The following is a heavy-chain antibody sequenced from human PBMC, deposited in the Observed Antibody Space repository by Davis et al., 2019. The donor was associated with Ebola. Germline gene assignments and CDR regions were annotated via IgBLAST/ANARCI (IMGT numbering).Heavy chain of an antibody. D-gene: IGHD6-19*01. CDR3: VTFLEQWLAY. V-gene: IGHV1-46*01. Sequence: ASVKVSCKASGYSFTDFYIHWVRQAPGQGLKWMGVINPSDLSTTYAQRFQGRATMTRDTSTSTVYMELSSLRSDDTAVYYCVTFLEQWLAYWGQGTLVTVSS. J-gene: IGHJ4*02. CDR1: GYSFTDFY. CDR2: INPSDLST.